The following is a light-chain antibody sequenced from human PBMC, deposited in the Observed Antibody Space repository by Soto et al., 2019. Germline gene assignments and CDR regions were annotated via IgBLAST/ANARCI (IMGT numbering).Light chain of an antibody. V-gene: IGKV3-11*01. CDR2: GAS. CDR1: QSAYSSY. CDR3: QQRSDWPPSLT. J-gene: IGKJ4*01. Sequence: PGARATLSCRSSQSAYSSYLSWYQQKPGQAPRLLIYGASNRATGIPDRFSGSGSGTDFTLTISSLEPEDSAVYYCQQRSDWPPSLTFGGGTKVDIK.